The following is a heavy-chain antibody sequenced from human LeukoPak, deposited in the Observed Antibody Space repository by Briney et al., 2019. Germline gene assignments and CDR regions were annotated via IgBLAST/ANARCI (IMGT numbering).Heavy chain of an antibody. CDR1: GFTFSNYG. CDR2: IWSDGSDK. Sequence: GGSLRLSCAASGFTFSNYGTHWVRQAPGKGLEWVAVIWSDGSDKYYADSVKGRFTISRDNSKNTLYLHMNSVRAEDTAVYYCARRGSGIYCFDYWGQGTLVTVSS. D-gene: IGHD3-16*01. J-gene: IGHJ4*02. V-gene: IGHV3-33*01. CDR3: ARRGSGIYCFDY.